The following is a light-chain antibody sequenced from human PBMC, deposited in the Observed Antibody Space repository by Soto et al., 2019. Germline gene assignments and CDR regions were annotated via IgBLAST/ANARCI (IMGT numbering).Light chain of an antibody. Sequence: EVVMTQSPATLSVSPGERATLPCRASQSVSSNLAWYQQKPGQAPRLLIYGASTRATGIPARFSGRGSGTEFALTISSLQSEDFAVYYCQQYNNWSPWTFGQGTKVEIK. V-gene: IGKV3-15*01. CDR3: QQYNNWSPWT. J-gene: IGKJ1*01. CDR2: GAS. CDR1: QSVSSN.